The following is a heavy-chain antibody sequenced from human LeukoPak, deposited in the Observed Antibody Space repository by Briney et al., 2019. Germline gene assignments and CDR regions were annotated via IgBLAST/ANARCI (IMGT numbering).Heavy chain of an antibody. CDR3: ITVSY. D-gene: IGHD5/OR15-5a*01. J-gene: IGHJ4*02. V-gene: IGHV3-15*01. CDR1: GLTFSNAW. Sequence: GGSLRLSCAASGLTFSNAWLSWVRQAPGKGLEWVGRIKGKPDGGTPDYAAPVKGRFTISTDDSKDTLYLQMSSLKIEDTAVYYCITVSYWGQGTLVTVSS. CDR2: IKGKPDGGTP.